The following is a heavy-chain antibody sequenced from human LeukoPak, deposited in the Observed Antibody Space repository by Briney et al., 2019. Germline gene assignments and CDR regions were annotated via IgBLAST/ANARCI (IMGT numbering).Heavy chain of an antibody. D-gene: IGHD2-15*01. CDR2: IKEDGSQI. CDR3: ARDRYRSGGLDV. Sequence: GSLRLSCATSGFTFSGYWMSWVRQAPGKGLEWVANIKEDGSQIYYVDSVKGRFTISRDSAKNSLYLQMNSLRAEDTAVYYCARDRYRSGGLDVWGQGTTVTVSS. J-gene: IGHJ6*02. V-gene: IGHV3-7*04. CDR1: GFTFSGYW.